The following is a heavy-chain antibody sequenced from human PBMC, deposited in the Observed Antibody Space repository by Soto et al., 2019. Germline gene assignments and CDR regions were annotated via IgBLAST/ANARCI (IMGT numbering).Heavy chain of an antibody. Sequence: SETLSLTCAVYGGSSSGYYWSWIRQPPGNGLEWIGEINHSGSTNYNPSLKSRVTISVDTSKNQFSLKLSSVTAADTAVYYCARGSGDSSGYYYYMDVWGKGTTVTVSS. CDR1: GGSSSGYY. V-gene: IGHV4-34*01. CDR3: ARGSGDSSGYYYYMDV. D-gene: IGHD2-15*01. CDR2: INHSGST. J-gene: IGHJ6*03.